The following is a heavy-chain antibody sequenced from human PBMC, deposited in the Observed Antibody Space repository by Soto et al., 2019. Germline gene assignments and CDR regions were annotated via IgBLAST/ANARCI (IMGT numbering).Heavy chain of an antibody. D-gene: IGHD2-2*01. CDR2: ITSSSTTI. J-gene: IGHJ4*02. CDR1: GFTFSRYS. V-gene: IGHV3-48*01. Sequence: GGSLRLSCAASGFTFSRYSMNWVRQAPGKGLEWVSYITSSSTTIYYADPVRGRFTISRDNAKNSLYLQMNSLIAEDTAVYYCAKYCSSTSCYAGPYWGQGTLVTVSS. CDR3: AKYCSSTSCYAGPY.